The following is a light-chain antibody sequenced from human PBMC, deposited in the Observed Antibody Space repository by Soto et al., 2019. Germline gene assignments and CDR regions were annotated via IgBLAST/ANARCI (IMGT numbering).Light chain of an antibody. J-gene: IGKJ1*01. Sequence: EIVMTQSPATLSVSPGERATRSCRASQSVSSNLAWYQQKPGQAPRLLIYGASTRATGIPARFSGSGSGTEFTITVSSLQSEDFAVYYCQQYNNWPPWTFGHGTKVDIK. CDR3: QQYNNWPPWT. CDR1: QSVSSN. CDR2: GAS. V-gene: IGKV3-15*01.